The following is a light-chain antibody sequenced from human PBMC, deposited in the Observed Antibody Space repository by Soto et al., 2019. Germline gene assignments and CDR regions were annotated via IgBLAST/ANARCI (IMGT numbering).Light chain of an antibody. CDR2: EVT. CDR3: SSYTRTHTLVV. J-gene: IGLJ1*01. CDR1: SSDVGAYKY. V-gene: IGLV2-14*01. Sequence: QSVLTPPASVSGSPGQSITISCTGTSSDVGAYKYVSWYQQLPGTATKLMIYEVTNRPSGVSDRFSGSKSGNTASLTNSGLQAEDEADYYCSSYTRTHTLVVFGTGTKLTVL.